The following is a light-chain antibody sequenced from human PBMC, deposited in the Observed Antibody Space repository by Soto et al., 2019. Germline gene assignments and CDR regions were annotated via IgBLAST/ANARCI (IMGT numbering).Light chain of an antibody. CDR3: QQRSNWPSLT. V-gene: IGKV3-11*01. CDR2: DAS. CDR1: QSVGSY. J-gene: IGKJ4*01. Sequence: EIVLIQSPATLSLPPGERATLSCRASQSVGSYLAWYQHKPGQAPRLLISDASNRATGIPARFSGSGSETDFTLTISSLEPEDSAVYYGQQRSNWPSLTFGGGTKVDIK.